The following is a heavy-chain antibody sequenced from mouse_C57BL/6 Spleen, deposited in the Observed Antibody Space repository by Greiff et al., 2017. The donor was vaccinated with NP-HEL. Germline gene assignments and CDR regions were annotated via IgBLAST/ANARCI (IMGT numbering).Heavy chain of an antibody. J-gene: IGHJ2*01. CDR1: GYAFSSSW. D-gene: IGHD1-1*01. CDR2: IYPGDGDT. V-gene: IGHV1-82*01. CDR3: ARGDYYGSSLDY. Sequence: QVQLQHSGPELVKPGASVKISCKASGYAFSSSWMNWVKQRPGKGLEWIGRIYPGDGDTNYNGKFKGKATLTADKSSSTAYMQLSSLTSEDSAVYFCARGDYYGSSLDYWGQGTTLTVSS.